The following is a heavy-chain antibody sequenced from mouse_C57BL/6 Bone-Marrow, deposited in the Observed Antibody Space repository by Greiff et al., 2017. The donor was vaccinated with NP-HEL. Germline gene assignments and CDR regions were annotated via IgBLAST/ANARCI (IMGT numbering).Heavy chain of an antibody. Sequence: EVQRVESGGGLVKPGGSLKLSCAASGFTFSSYAMSWVRQTPEKRLEWVATISDGGSYTYYPDNVKGRFPISRDNAKNNLYPQMSHLKSEDTAMYYCARDPIYYDYDVFHYYAMDYWGQGTSVTVSS. V-gene: IGHV5-4*01. J-gene: IGHJ4*01. CDR2: ISDGGSYT. D-gene: IGHD2-4*01. CDR3: ARDPIYYDYDVFHYYAMDY. CDR1: GFTFSSYA.